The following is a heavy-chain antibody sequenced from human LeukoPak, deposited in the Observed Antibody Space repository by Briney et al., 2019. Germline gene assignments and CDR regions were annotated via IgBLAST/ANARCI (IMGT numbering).Heavy chain of an antibody. V-gene: IGHV3-7*01. J-gene: IGHJ4*02. CDR3: ARDLSLSGGYYDSSGYSLLFDY. CDR1: GFSLNYYW. Sequence: GGSLRLSCAASGFSLNYYWMTWVRQAPGKGLEWVANIKPDGSEKYYVDSVKGRFIVSRDNAKNSLYLQMNSLRVEDTAVYYCARDLSLSGGYYDSSGYSLLFDYWGQGTLVTVSS. D-gene: IGHD3-22*01. CDR2: IKPDGSEK.